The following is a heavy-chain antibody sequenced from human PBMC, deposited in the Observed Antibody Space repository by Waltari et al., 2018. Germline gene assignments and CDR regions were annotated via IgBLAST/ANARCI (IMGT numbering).Heavy chain of an antibody. CDR3: ATESFQLRYCSSTSCSHWFDP. CDR1: ACIVHALS. D-gene: IGHD2-2*01. V-gene: IGHV1-24*01. CDR2: FETEDGET. Sequence: QVQLVQPGAAAQQPRASAEASCNDLACIVHALSLQWSSRAPGKRVEWMGGFETEDGETIYAQKCQGRVTMTENTSTDTAYMELSSLRSEDTAVYYCATESFQLRYCSSTSCSHWFDPWGQGTLVTVSS. J-gene: IGHJ5*02.